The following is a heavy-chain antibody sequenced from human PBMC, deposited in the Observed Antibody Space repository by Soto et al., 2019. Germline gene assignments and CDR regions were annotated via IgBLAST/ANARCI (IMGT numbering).Heavy chain of an antibody. CDR2: ISSDSRYI. V-gene: IGHV3-48*02. D-gene: IGHD3-16*01. CDR1: GFTLSNYA. CDR3: ARIQLVEFFFINVDVYDMDV. Sequence: EVQLVESGGGLVQPGGSLRLSCAASGFTLSNYAVNWVRQAPGKGLEWVSYISSDSRYIYYGDSVKGRFTISRDNARNSVYLQMNSLRDEDTAAYYCARIQLVEFFFINVDVYDMDVWGQGTPVTV. J-gene: IGHJ6*02.